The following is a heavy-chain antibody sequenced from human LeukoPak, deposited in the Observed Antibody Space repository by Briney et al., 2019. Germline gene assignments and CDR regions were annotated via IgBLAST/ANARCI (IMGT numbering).Heavy chain of an antibody. V-gene: IGHV3-21*01. CDR1: GFSFSSFW. Sequence: PGGSLRLSCAASGFSFSSFWMTWVRQAPGKGLEGVSSISSSSTYIYYAAPVKGRFTISRDNAKNSLYLQMNSLRAEDTAVYYCARDGSICSDGNCHSDYWGQGTLVTVSS. D-gene: IGHD2-15*01. CDR2: ISSSSTYI. CDR3: ARDGSICSDGNCHSDY. J-gene: IGHJ4*02.